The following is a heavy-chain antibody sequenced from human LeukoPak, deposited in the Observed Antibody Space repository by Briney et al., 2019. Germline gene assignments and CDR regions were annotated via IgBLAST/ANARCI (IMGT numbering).Heavy chain of an antibody. J-gene: IGHJ6*02. Sequence: PSETLSLTCTVSGGSISSYYWSWIRQPPGKGLEWIGYIYYSGSTYYNPSLKSRVTISVDTSKNQFSLKLSSVTAADTAVYYCARVPYGDPYYYYGMDVWGQGTTVTVSS. CDR1: GGSISSYY. CDR3: ARVPYGDPYYYYGMDV. V-gene: IGHV4-59*06. D-gene: IGHD4-17*01. CDR2: IYYSGST.